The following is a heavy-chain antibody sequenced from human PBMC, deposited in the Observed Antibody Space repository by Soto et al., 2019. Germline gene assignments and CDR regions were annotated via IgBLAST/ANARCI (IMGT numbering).Heavy chain of an antibody. D-gene: IGHD6-13*01. J-gene: IGHJ4*02. V-gene: IGHV3-33*01. CDR3: ARFGYSSSWNSIDY. CDR2: IWYDGSNK. CDR1: GFTFSSYG. Sequence: GGSLRLSCAAPGFTFSSYGMHWVRQAPGKGLEWVAVIWYDGSNKYYADSVKGRFTISRDNSKNTLYLQMNSLRAEDTAVYYCARFGYSSSWNSIDYWGQGTLVTVSS.